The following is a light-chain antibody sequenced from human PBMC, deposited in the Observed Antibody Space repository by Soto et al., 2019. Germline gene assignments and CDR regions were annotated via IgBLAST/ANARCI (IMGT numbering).Light chain of an antibody. J-gene: IGLJ1*01. CDR2: EVS. V-gene: IGLV2-14*01. Sequence: QSVLTQPASVSGSPGQSITISCTGTSSDVGGYNYVSWYQQHPGKAPKLIIYEVSDRPSGVSDRFSGSKSDNTASLTIPGLQAEDEADYYCSSYASSGTQVFGTGTKVTVL. CDR1: SSDVGGYNY. CDR3: SSYASSGTQV.